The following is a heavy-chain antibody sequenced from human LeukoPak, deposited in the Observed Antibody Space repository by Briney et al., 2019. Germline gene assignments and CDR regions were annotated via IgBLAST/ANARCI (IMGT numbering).Heavy chain of an antibody. CDR2: IRYDGSNK. Sequence: PGGSLRLSCAASGFTFSDSSMHWVRQAPGKGLEWVAFIRYDGSNKYYADSVKGRFTISRDNSKNTLYLQMNSLRAEDTAVYYCAKPLYSSVPGPFDYWGQGTLVTVSS. CDR3: AKPLYSSVPGPFDY. J-gene: IGHJ4*02. D-gene: IGHD6-25*01. CDR1: GFTFSDSS. V-gene: IGHV3-30*02.